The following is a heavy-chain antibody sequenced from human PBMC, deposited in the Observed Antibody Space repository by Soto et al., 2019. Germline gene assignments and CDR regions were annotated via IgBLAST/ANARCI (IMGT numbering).Heavy chain of an antibody. D-gene: IGHD3-16*01. Sequence: PSETLSLTCSVSGGSISSSSFNWDWIRQPPGKGLEWIGTIYYDGSTDYNPSLKSRAIISVDTSKNEFSLKLTSVTAADTAVYYCARFLGNAFAIWGHGTVFTV. CDR2: IYYDGST. V-gene: IGHV4-39*01. CDR1: GGSISSSSFN. CDR3: ARFLGNAFAI. J-gene: IGHJ3*02.